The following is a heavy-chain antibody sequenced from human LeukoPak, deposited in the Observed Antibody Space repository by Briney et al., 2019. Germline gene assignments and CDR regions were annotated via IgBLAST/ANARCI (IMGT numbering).Heavy chain of an antibody. CDR3: ATRSYSSGWDFDY. V-gene: IGHV4-59*08. CDR1: SGSISSYY. D-gene: IGHD6-19*01. J-gene: IGHJ4*02. CDR2: IYYSGST. Sequence: PSETLSLTCTVSSGSISSYYWSWIRQPPGKGLEWIGYIYYSGSTNYNPSLKSRVTISVDTSKNQFSLKLSSVTAADTAVYYCATRSYSSGWDFDYWGQGTLVTVSS.